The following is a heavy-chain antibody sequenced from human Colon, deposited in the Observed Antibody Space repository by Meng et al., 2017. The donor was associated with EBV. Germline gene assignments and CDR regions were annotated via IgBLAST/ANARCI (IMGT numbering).Heavy chain of an antibody. CDR3: ARHFINWFDP. CDR2: IYYSGST. CDR1: GGSIGIDD. Sequence: GQLQESGPGLGKLSGDLYLSCTVSGGSIGIDDWGWIRQPPGKGLEWIGYIYYSGSTNYNPSLKSRVTISVDTSKNQFSLKLSSVTAADTAVYYCARHFINWFDPWGQGTLVTVSS. V-gene: IGHV4-59*08. J-gene: IGHJ5*02.